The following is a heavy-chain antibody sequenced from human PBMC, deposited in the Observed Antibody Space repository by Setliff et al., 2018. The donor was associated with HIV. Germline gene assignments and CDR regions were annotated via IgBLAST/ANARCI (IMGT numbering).Heavy chain of an antibody. J-gene: IGHJ4*02. CDR2: IPITGRT. CDR1: GDSISTHH. Sequence: SETLSLTCTVSGDSISTHHWSWIRQTPGKGLEWIGNIPITGRTTYNLSLKSRLTITRDTSKNQFSLKLSSVTAADTAVYYCAKQGSGSYYFDYWGQGTLVTVSS. D-gene: IGHD3-10*01. V-gene: IGHV4-4*08. CDR3: AKQGSGSYYFDY.